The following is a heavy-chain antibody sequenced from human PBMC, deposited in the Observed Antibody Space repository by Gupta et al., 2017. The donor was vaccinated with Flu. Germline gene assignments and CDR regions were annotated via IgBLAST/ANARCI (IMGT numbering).Heavy chain of an antibody. CDR1: GFPFSRYG. D-gene: IGHD1-26*01. CDR2: ISYDGSNK. Sequence: QVQLVESGGGVVQPGRSLRLSCAASGFPFSRYGMHWVRQAPGKGLEWVAVISYDGSNKYYADSVKGRFTISRDNSKNTLYLQMNSLRAEDTAVYYCAKDRGVGALDYWGQGTLVTVSS. J-gene: IGHJ4*02. V-gene: IGHV3-30*18. CDR3: AKDRGVGALDY.